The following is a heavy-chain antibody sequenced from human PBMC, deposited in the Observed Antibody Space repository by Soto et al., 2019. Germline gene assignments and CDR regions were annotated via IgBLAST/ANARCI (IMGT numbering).Heavy chain of an antibody. CDR1: GGSFSGYY. V-gene: IGHV4-34*01. CDR3: ARGIAASRWSGYYYYGMDV. J-gene: IGHJ6*02. D-gene: IGHD6-13*01. CDR2: INHSGST. Sequence: SETLSLTCAVYGGSFSGYYWSWIRQPPGKGLEWIGEINHSGSTNYNPSLKSRVTISVDTSKNQFSLKLSSVTAADTAVYYCARGIAASRWSGYYYYGMDVWGQGTTVTVSS.